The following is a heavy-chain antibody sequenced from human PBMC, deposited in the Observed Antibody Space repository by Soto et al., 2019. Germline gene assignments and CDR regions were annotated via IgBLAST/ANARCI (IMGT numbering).Heavy chain of an antibody. CDR3: ASPGPRGGMDV. V-gene: IGHV4-31*03. Sequence: PSETLFLTCSVSGGSITSGNFYWSWIRQHPGKGLEWIGYIYYSGSTYYNPSLRGRVTISVDTSKNQFSLKLSSVTAADTAVYYCASPGPRGGMDVWGQGTTVTVSS. CDR2: IYYSGST. J-gene: IGHJ6*02. CDR1: GGSITSGNFY.